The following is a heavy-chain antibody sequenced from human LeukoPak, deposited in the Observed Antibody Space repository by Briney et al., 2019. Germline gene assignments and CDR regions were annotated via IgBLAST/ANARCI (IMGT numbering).Heavy chain of an antibody. Sequence: GGSLRLSCAASGFSFGSSWMSWVRQAPGKGLEWVATIKEDGSQKYYVDSVKGRFTISRDNAKNSLYLQMNSLRAEDTAVYYCARDIWTYSDFWSGYYTDWGQGILVTVSS. J-gene: IGHJ4*02. CDR3: ARDIWTYSDFWSGYYTD. V-gene: IGHV3-7*01. D-gene: IGHD3-3*01. CDR2: IKEDGSQK. CDR1: GFSFGSSW.